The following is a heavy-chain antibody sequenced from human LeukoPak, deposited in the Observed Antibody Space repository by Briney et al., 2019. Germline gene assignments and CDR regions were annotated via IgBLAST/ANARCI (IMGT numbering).Heavy chain of an antibody. CDR3: ARDRRWLRENTPGYFDS. CDR2: IWYDGSNK. V-gene: IGHV3-33*01. CDR1: GFTFCSYA. Sequence: GGSLRLFCAASGFTFCSYAMHCFRQAPGKGLEWVAVIWYDGSNKYYADSVKGRFTISRDNSKNTLYLQMNSLRAEDTAVYYCARDRRWLRENTPGYFDSCCHATLVTVSS. D-gene: IGHD5-24*01. J-gene: IGHJ4*01.